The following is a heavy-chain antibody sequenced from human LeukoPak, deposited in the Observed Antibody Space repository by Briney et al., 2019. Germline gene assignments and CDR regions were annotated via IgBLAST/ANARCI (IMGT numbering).Heavy chain of an antibody. CDR2: IYPADSNT. V-gene: IGHV5-51*01. J-gene: IGHJ4*02. D-gene: IGHD1-26*01. Sequence: GESLKISCKGSGSTFTTYWIGWVRQLPGKGLEWMGIIYPADSNTRYSPSFQGQVSISADKSVSTAYLQWISLKASDTARYYCARAHQSGSYYRNFDYWGQGTLVTVSS. CDR3: ARAHQSGSYYRNFDY. CDR1: GSTFTTYW.